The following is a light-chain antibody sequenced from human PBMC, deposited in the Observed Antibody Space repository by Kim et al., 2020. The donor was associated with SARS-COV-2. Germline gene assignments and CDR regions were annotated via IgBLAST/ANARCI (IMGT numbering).Light chain of an antibody. Sequence: SASGRDRLTTPCRASQDVKNWLALYQQKPGKAPQLLIYGAFNLQSGVPSRFSGSKTGTDFTLTINGLQPEDFAIYFCQQANNFPYTFGQGTKLEI. CDR1: QDVKNW. J-gene: IGKJ2*01. CDR3: QQANNFPYT. CDR2: GAF. V-gene: IGKV1D-12*01.